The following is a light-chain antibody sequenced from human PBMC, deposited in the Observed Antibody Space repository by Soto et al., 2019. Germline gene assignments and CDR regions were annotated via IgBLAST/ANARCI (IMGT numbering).Light chain of an antibody. CDR3: QQSYSTPLT. V-gene: IGKV1-39*01. CDR2: AAS. Sequence: DIQMTQSPSSLSASVGCRVTITCRASESISSYLNWYQQKPGKAPKLLIYAASSLQSGVPSRFSGSGSGTDFTLTISSLQPEDFATYYCQQSYSTPLTLGGGTKV. J-gene: IGKJ4*01. CDR1: ESISSY.